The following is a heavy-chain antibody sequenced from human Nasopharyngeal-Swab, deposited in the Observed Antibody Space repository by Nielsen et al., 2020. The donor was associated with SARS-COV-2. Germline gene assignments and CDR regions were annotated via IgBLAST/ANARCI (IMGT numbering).Heavy chain of an antibody. Sequence: GPLRLPFAASGDSISTGRYSGDWIRQPTGKGLEWIGSIYYSGTTYYNPSLKSRVTISVDTSKNQFSLKLNSATAADTAVYYCARWSSWYNWLDPWGQGTQVIVSS. J-gene: IGHJ5*02. CDR3: ARWSSWYNWLDP. CDR1: GDSISTGRYS. D-gene: IGHD6-13*01. V-gene: IGHV4-39*01. CDR2: IYYSGTT.